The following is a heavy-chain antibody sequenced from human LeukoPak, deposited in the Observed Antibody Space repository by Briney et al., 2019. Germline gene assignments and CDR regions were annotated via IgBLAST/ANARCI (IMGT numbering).Heavy chain of an antibody. D-gene: IGHD3-3*01. CDR1: GFTFSNYG. J-gene: IGHJ6*02. Sequence: PGRSLRLSCAASGFTFSNYGMHWVRQAPGKGLEWVAVISYDGSNKYYVDSVKGRFTISRDNSKNTLYLQMNSLRVEDTAVYYCAKKYDSYGMDVWGQGTTVTVSS. V-gene: IGHV3-30*18. CDR2: ISYDGSNK. CDR3: AKKYDSYGMDV.